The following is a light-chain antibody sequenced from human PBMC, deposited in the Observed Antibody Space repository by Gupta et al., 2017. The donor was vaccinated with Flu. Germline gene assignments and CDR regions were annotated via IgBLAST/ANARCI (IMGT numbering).Light chain of an antibody. CDR2: KND. CDR3: ASWDDSLVGRM. V-gene: IGLV1-47*01. J-gene: IGLJ3*02. CDR1: RSNIGGNS. Sequence: TVIISCSGSRSNIGGNSVYWYQQLPGSAPKLLVYKNDQRPSGVPDRFSGSKSGTSASLAITGLRSEDEADYYCASWDDSLVGRMFGGGTKLTVL.